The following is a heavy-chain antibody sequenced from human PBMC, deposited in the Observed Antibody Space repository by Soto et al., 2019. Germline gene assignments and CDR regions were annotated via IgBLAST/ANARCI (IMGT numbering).Heavy chain of an antibody. Sequence: TLSLTCAVSGGSISSGGYYWRWIRQHPGKGLEWIGYIYYSGSTYYNPSLKSRVTISVDTSKNQFSLKLSSVTAADTAVYYCAIGGASSSSGWFDPWGQGTLVTVSS. D-gene: IGHD6-6*01. CDR1: GGSISSGGYY. V-gene: IGHV4-31*11. J-gene: IGHJ5*02. CDR3: AIGGASSSSGWFDP. CDR2: IYYSGST.